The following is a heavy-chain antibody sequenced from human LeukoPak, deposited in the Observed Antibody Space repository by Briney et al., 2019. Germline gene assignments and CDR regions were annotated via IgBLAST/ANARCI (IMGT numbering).Heavy chain of an antibody. D-gene: IGHD1-26*01. CDR3: AKHKGPGSFDY. CDR2: ISGSGGST. V-gene: IGHV3-23*01. J-gene: IGHJ4*02. Sequence: GGSLRLSCAAPGFTFSSYAMSWVRQAPGKGLEWVSAISGSGGSTYYADSVKGRFTISRDNSKNTLYLQMNSLRAEDTALYYCAKHKGPGSFDYWGQGTLVTVSS. CDR1: GFTFSSYA.